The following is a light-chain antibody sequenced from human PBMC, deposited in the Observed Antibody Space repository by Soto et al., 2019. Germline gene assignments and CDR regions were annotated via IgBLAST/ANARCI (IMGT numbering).Light chain of an antibody. CDR2: DVS. CDR3: CSYAGSNTHYV. Sequence: SALTQPASVSGSPGQSIAISCTGTSSDVGAYNYVSWYQHHPGKAPELLLYDVSNRPSGVSDRFSGSRSGNTASLTISALLAEDEADYYCCSYAGSNTHYVFGTGTKVTVL. J-gene: IGLJ1*01. V-gene: IGLV2-14*03. CDR1: SSDVGAYNY.